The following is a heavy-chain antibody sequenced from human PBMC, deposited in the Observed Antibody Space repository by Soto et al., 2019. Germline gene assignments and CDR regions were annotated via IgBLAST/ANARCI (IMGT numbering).Heavy chain of an antibody. J-gene: IGHJ3*02. CDR3: AKDLVKEYSSGWYSGITVGAFDI. CDR2: ISYDGSNK. Sequence: GGSLRLSCAASGFTFSSYGMHWVRQAPGKGLEWVAVISYDGSNKYYADSVKGRFTISRDNSKNTLYLQMNSLRAEDTAVYYCAKDLVKEYSSGWYSGITVGAFDIWGQGTMVTVSS. V-gene: IGHV3-30*18. D-gene: IGHD6-19*01. CDR1: GFTFSSYG.